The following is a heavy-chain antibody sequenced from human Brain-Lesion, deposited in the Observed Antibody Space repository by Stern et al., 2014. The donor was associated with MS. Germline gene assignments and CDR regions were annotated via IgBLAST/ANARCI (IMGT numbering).Heavy chain of an antibody. V-gene: IGHV1-2*02. D-gene: IGHD3-3*01. CDR2: INPNTGGT. Sequence: QVQLVESGAEVKKPGASVKVSCKTSGDIFTGYYINWVRQAPGQGLEWMAWINPNTGGTKYAQKFQGRVTMSRETSISTAYVELSSLTSDDTAVYYCARDQRGITIFGVVTDYYYLGMDVWGQGTTVTVSS. CDR1: GDIFTGYY. CDR3: ARDQRGITIFGVVTDYYYLGMDV. J-gene: IGHJ6*02.